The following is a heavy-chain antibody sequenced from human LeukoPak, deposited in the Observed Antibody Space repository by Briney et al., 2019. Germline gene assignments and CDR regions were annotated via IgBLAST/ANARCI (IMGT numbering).Heavy chain of an antibody. CDR1: GGTISSGDYD. CDR3: ARGEAGPGNY. CDR2: THDSGST. D-gene: IGHD1-1*01. J-gene: IGHJ4*02. Sequence: PSETLSLTCAVSGGTISSGDYDWSWIRQPPGKGLEWIGYTHDSGSTYYNVSLESRATISVDTSKNQFSLKLSSVTAADTAVYYCARGEAGPGNYWGQGTLVIVSS. V-gene: IGHV4-30-4*01.